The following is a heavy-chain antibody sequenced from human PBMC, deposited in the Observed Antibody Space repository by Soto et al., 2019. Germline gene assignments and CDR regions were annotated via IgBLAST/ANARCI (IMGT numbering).Heavy chain of an antibody. CDR2: IYHSGST. Sequence: SETLSLTCAVSSGSISSSNWWSWVRQPPGKGLEWIGEIYHSGSTNYNPSLKSRVTISVDKSTNQFSLNLSSVTAADTAVYYCAGGITVAGPSRDGFAIWGQGTMVTVSS. D-gene: IGHD6-19*01. V-gene: IGHV4-4*02. CDR3: AGGITVAGPSRDGFAI. J-gene: IGHJ3*02. CDR1: SGSISSSNW.